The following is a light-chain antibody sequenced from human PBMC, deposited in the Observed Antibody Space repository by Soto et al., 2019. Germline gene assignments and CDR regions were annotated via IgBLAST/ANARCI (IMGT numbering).Light chain of an antibody. J-gene: IGLJ1*01. Sequence: QSALTQPASVSGSPGQSITISCTGTSSDVGGYNYVSWYQQHPGKAPKLMIYDVRNRPSGVSNRFSGSKSGNTASLTISGLQAEDVADYYCSSYTSSSTYVFGTGTKLTVL. CDR3: SSYTSSSTYV. CDR2: DVR. V-gene: IGLV2-14*01. CDR1: SSDVGGYNY.